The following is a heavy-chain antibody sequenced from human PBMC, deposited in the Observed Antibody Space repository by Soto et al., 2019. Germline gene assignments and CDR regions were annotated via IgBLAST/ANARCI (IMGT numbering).Heavy chain of an antibody. J-gene: IGHJ4*02. CDR1: GGSFSGYI. V-gene: IGHV4-34*01. CDR3: ARGLITWSQYSGGWYYFDS. CDR2: INHSGSA. Sequence: QVQLQQSGAGLLKPSETLSLTCDVYGGSFSGYIWTWIRQTPGKGLQWIGQINHSGSANYNPSLTGRVTTAVHPYNGQFPPALSSVTAADTAVYYCARGLITWSQYSGGWYYFDSWGQGTQVTVSS. D-gene: IGHD6-19*01.